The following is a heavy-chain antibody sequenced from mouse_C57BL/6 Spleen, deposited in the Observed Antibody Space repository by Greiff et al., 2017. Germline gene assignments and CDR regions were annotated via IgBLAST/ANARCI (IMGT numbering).Heavy chain of an antibody. V-gene: IGHV1-82*01. D-gene: IGHD1-1*01. Sequence: VKLVESGPELVKPGASVKISCKASGYAFSSSWMNWVKQRPGKGLEWIGRIYPGDGDTNYNGKFKGKATLTADKSSSTAYMQLSSLTSEDSAVYFCALITTVVENYAMVYWGQGTSVTVSS. CDR2: IYPGDGDT. CDR1: GYAFSSSW. CDR3: ALITTVVENYAMVY. J-gene: IGHJ4*01.